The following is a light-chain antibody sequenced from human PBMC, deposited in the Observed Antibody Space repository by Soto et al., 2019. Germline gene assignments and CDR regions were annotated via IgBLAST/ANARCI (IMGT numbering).Light chain of an antibody. Sequence: QSVLTQPASVSGSPGQSIAISCTGTSSDVGGYNYVSWQQQHPGKAPKLLISVVSNRPSGVSNRFSGSKSGNTASLTISGLQAEDEADYYCSSYISGGTFVFGSGTKLTVL. V-gene: IGLV2-14*01. J-gene: IGLJ1*01. CDR1: SSDVGGYNY. CDR3: SSYISGGTFV. CDR2: VVS.